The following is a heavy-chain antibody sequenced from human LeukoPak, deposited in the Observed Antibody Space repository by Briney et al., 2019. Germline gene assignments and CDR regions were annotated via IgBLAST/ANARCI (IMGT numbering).Heavy chain of an antibody. CDR2: IKNRAESYTP. Sequence: GGSLRLSCVVSGFTFSDYYMDWVRQAPGKGLEWVGRIKNRAESYTPEYAASVKGRFTISRDESKKSMYLQMNSLKTEDTAVYYCARGDDSSGYFYWGQGTLSPSPQ. V-gene: IGHV3-72*01. D-gene: IGHD3-22*01. CDR3: ARGDDSSGYFY. CDR1: GFTFSDYY. J-gene: IGHJ4*02.